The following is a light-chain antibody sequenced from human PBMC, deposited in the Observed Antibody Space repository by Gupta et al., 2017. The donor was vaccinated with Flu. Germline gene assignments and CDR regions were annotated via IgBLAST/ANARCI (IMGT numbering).Light chain of an antibody. V-gene: IGKV2-28*01. CDR1: QSLLHSNGYNY. Sequence: DIVMTQSPLSLPVTPGEPASISCRSSQSLLHSNGYNYLDWYLQKPGESPQLLIYLGSNRASGVPYRVSGSGSGTDFTLKISRVEAEDVGVYYCMQALQTPITFGQGTRLEIK. CDR2: LGS. CDR3: MQALQTPIT. J-gene: IGKJ5*01.